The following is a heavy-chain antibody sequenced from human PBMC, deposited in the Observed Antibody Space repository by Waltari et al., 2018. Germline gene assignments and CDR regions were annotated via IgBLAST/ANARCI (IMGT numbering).Heavy chain of an antibody. V-gene: IGHV1-69*01. CDR3: AREGDITGTGGI. J-gene: IGHJ3*02. CDR2: IIPIFGTA. Sequence: QVQRVQSGAEVKKPGSSGKVSCKASGGTFSSYAISWVRQAPGQGREWMGGIIPIFGTANYDQKFQGRVTITADESTSTAYMELSSLRSEDTAVYYCAREGDITGTGGIWGQGTMVTVSS. D-gene: IGHD1-20*01. CDR1: GGTFSSYA.